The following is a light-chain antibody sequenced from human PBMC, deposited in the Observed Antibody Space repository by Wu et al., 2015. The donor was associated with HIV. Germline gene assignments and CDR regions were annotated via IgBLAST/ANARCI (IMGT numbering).Light chain of an antibody. CDR2: GAS. CDR3: QQYNNWPFT. CDR1: QSVSSN. V-gene: IGKV3-15*01. J-gene: IGKJ3*01. Sequence: EIVMTQSPATLSVSPGERATLSCRASQSVSSNLAWYQHKPGQALRLLIYGASTRATGIPARFSGSGSGTEFTLTISSMQSEDFAVYYCQQYNNWPFTFGPGTKVDIK.